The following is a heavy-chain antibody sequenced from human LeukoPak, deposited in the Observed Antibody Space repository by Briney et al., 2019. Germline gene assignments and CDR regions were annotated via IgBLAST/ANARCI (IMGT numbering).Heavy chain of an antibody. CDR1: GFTFSSYG. CDR3: ARDPAYDFGDQVLDY. Sequence: PGRSLRLSCAASGFTFSSYGMHWVRQAPGKGLEWVAVIWYDGSNKYYADSVKGRFTISRDNSKNTLYLQMNSLRAEDTAVYYCARDPAYDFGDQVLDYWGQGTLVTVSS. V-gene: IGHV3-33*01. J-gene: IGHJ4*02. CDR2: IWYDGSNK. D-gene: IGHD3-3*01.